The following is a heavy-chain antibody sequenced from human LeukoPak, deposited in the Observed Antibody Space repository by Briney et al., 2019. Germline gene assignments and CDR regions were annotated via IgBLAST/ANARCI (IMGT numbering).Heavy chain of an antibody. CDR1: GFTFSSYA. Sequence: GGSLRLSCAASGFTFSSYAMSWARQAPGKGLEWVSTISAGGAGTAYADSVKGRFTISRDNSKNTPYLQMNSLRGEDTAVYYCAKDQVGTYYTFDCWGQGTLVTVSS. CDR2: ISAGGAGT. D-gene: IGHD1-26*01. J-gene: IGHJ4*02. V-gene: IGHV3-23*01. CDR3: AKDQVGTYYTFDC.